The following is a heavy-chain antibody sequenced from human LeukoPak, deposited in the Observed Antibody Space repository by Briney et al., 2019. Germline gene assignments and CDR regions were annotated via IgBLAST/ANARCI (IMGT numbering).Heavy chain of an antibody. CDR2: ISAYNGNT. CDR3: ARVGYDFWSGYPHWFDP. J-gene: IGHJ5*02. V-gene: IGHV1-18*04. D-gene: IGHD3-3*01. CDR1: GYTFTGYY. Sequence: ASVKVSCKASGYTFTGYYIHWVRQAPGQGLEWMGWISAYNGNTNYAQKLQGRVTMTTDTSTSTAYMELRSLRSDDTAVYYCARVGYDFWSGYPHWFDPWGQGTLVTVSS.